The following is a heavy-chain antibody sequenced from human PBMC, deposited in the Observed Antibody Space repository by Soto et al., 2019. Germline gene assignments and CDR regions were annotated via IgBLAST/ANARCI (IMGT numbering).Heavy chain of an antibody. J-gene: IGHJ6*02. CDR2: IIPIFGTA. CDR3: ARVVRFLEWFPAVPYYYYGMDV. D-gene: IGHD3-3*01. CDR1: GGTFSSYA. V-gene: IGHV1-69*13. Sequence: SVKVSCKASGGTFSSYAISWVRQAPGQGLEWMGGIIPIFGTANYAQKFQGRVTITADESTSTAYMELSSLRSEDTAVYYCARVVRFLEWFPAVPYYYYGMDVWGQGTTVTVSS.